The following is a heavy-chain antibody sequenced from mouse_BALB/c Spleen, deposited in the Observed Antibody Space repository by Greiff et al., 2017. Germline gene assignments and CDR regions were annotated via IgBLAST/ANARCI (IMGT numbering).Heavy chain of an antibody. CDR3: ERTGYGNYACFAY. CDR1: GYTFTSYW. D-gene: IGHD2-1*01. J-gene: IGHJ3*01. V-gene: IGHV1-7*01. CDR2: INPSTGYT. Sequence: VKLQESGAELAKPGASVKMSCKASGYTFTSYWMHWVKQRPGQGLEWIGYINPSTGYTEYNQKFKDKATLTADKSSSTAYMQLSSLTSEDSAVYYSERTGYGNYACFAYWGQGTLVTVSA.